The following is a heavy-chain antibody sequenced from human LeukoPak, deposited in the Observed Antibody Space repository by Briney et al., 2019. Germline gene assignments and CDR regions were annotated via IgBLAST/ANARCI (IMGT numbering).Heavy chain of an antibody. Sequence: GASVKVSCKASGYTFTGYYIHWARQAPGQGLEWMGWINPNSGGTNYAQRFQGRVTMTRETSISTAYMELSSLRSDDTAVYYCAEDYYYHSGRGSGGMDVWGQGTTVTVSS. V-gene: IGHV1-2*02. CDR1: GYTFTGYY. CDR3: AEDYYYHSGRGSGGMDV. CDR2: INPNSGGT. D-gene: IGHD3-10*01. J-gene: IGHJ6*02.